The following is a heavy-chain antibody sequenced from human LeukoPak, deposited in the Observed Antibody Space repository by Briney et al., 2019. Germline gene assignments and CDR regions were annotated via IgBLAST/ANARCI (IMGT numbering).Heavy chain of an antibody. J-gene: IGHJ6*03. V-gene: IGHV4-61*02. Sequence: PSETLSLTCTVSGGSISSGSYYWSWIRQPAGKGLEWIGRIYTSGSTNYNPSLKSRVTISVDTSKNQFSLKLSSVTAADTAVYYCARVSNYYYYYMDVWGKGTTVTVSS. CDR2: IYTSGST. CDR3: ARVSNYYYYYMDV. CDR1: GGSISSGSYY.